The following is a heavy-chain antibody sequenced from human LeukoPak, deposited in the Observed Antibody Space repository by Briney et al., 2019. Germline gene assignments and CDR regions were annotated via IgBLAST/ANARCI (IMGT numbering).Heavy chain of an antibody. CDR2: IYYSGST. V-gene: IGHV4-39*01. CDR3: ASRLGSGMDV. J-gene: IGHJ6*02. D-gene: IGHD3-3*01. CDR1: GGSISSSSYY. Sequence: PSETLSLTCPVSGGSISSSSYYWGWIRQPPGKGLEWIGSIYYSGSTYYNPSLKSRVTISVDTSKNQFSLKLSSVTAADTTVYYCASRLGSGMDVWGQGTTVTVSS.